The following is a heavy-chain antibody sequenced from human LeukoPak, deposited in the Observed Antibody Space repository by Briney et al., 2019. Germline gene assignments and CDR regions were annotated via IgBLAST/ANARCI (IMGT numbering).Heavy chain of an antibody. CDR3: ARKTMIVVVNWFDP. Sequence: SETLSLTCAVYGGSFSGYYWSWIRQPPGKGLEWIGEINHSGSTNYNPSLKSRVTISVDTSKNQFSLKLSSVTAADTAVYYCARKTMIVVVNWFDPWGQGTLVTVSS. J-gene: IGHJ5*02. CDR2: INHSGST. V-gene: IGHV4-34*01. D-gene: IGHD3-22*01. CDR1: GGSFSGYY.